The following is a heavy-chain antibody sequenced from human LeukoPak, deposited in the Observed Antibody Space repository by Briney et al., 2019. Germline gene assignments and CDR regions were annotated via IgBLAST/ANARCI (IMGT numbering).Heavy chain of an antibody. CDR1: GFTFGSYA. CDR2: ISSSRNYI. Sequence: PGGSLRLSCAASGFTFGSYAMIWVRQAPGKGLEWVSYISSSRNYIYYADSVKGRFSISRDNANNSLYLQMNSLRAEDTAVYYCARDGSNYYDSSAYFDYWGQGNLVTVSA. D-gene: IGHD3-22*01. J-gene: IGHJ4*02. V-gene: IGHV3-21*01. CDR3: ARDGSNYYDSSAYFDY.